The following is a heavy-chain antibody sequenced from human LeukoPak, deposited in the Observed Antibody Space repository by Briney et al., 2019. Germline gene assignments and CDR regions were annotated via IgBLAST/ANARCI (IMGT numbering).Heavy chain of an antibody. Sequence: GGSLRLSCAASGFSFSSYTMNWVRQAPGKGLEWVSVIYSGGGTYYADSVKGRFTISRDNSKNTLYLQMNSLRAEDTAVYYCVREDYYDSSADWGQGTLVTVSS. CDR2: IYSGGGT. CDR3: VREDYYDSSAD. J-gene: IGHJ4*02. D-gene: IGHD3-22*01. V-gene: IGHV3-53*01. CDR1: GFSFSSYT.